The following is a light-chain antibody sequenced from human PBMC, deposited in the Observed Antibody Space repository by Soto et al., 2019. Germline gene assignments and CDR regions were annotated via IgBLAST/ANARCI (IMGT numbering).Light chain of an antibody. V-gene: IGKV3-15*01. J-gene: IGKJ4*01. Sequence: EILMTQSPATLSVSPGERATLSCRASQSVSSNLAWYQQKPGQAPRLVIYDTSTRATGIPARFSGSWSGTEFTLTISSLQSEDFAVYYCQQYNNWPRTFGGGTTVEIK. CDR3: QQYNNWPRT. CDR1: QSVSSN. CDR2: DTS.